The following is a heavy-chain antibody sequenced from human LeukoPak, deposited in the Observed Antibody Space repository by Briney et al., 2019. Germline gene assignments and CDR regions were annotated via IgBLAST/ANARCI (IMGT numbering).Heavy chain of an antibody. D-gene: IGHD6-6*01. CDR1: GYTFTSYD. J-gene: IGHJ4*02. Sequence: ASVKVSCKASGYTFTSYDINWVRQATGQGLEWMGWMNPNSGNTGYAQKFQGRVTMTRNTSISTAYMELSSLRSEDTAVYYCAREVKFEYSSSSGYFDYWGQGTLVTVSS. V-gene: IGHV1-8*01. CDR3: AREVKFEYSSSSGYFDY. CDR2: MNPNSGNT.